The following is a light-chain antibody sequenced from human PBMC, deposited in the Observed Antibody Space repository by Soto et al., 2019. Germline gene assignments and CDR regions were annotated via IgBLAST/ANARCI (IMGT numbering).Light chain of an antibody. V-gene: IGKV3-11*01. J-gene: IGKJ5*01. Sequence: EIVLTHSLVTLSVSPGERATLSCLASQSFRGLLAWYQQKPGQAPRLLIYDAYNRATGVPARFRGSGSGTDFTLTISSLQPEDFSVYYCRQRSNWPITFGQGTRLEIK. CDR3: RQRSNWPIT. CDR2: DAY. CDR1: QSFRGL.